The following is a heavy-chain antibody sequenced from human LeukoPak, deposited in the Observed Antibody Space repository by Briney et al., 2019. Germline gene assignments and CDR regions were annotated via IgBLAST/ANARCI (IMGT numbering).Heavy chain of an antibody. CDR1: GFTFSNYS. Sequence: GGSLRLSCAASGFTFSNYSMNWVRQAPGKGLEWVSYISRSSTTIYYADSVKGRFTISRDNAKNSLYLQMNSLRAEDTAVYYCARDSKEQTSIVGATLDYWGQGTLVTVSS. V-gene: IGHV3-48*01. CDR2: ISRSSTTI. D-gene: IGHD1-26*01. J-gene: IGHJ4*02. CDR3: ARDSKEQTSIVGATLDY.